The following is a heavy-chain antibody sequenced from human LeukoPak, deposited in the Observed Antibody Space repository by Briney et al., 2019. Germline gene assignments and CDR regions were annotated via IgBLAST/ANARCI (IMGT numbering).Heavy chain of an antibody. V-gene: IGHV4-34*01. CDR2: INHSGST. J-gene: IGHJ4*02. CDR3: ARRIIAVAGTDYFDY. Sequence: PSETLSLTCAVYGGSFSGYYRSWVRQPPGKGLEWIGEINHSGSTNYNPSLKSRVTISVDTSKNQFSLKLSSVTAADTAVYYCARRIIAVAGTDYFDYWGQGTLVTVSS. CDR1: GGSFSGYY. D-gene: IGHD6-19*01.